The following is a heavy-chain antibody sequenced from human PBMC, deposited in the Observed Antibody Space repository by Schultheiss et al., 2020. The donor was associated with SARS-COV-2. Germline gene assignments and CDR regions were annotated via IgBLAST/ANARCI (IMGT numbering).Heavy chain of an antibody. Sequence: GESLKISCAASGFTFSSYAMSWVRQAPGKGLEWVSVMYSGGNKYYGDSVRGRFTISRDNSMNTLFLQMNSLRVDDTAVYYCAIDPNWGSGDSWGQGTLVTVSS. CDR2: MYSGGNK. D-gene: IGHD7-27*01. J-gene: IGHJ5*01. CDR3: AIDPNWGSGDS. CDR1: GFTFSSYA. V-gene: IGHV3-23*03.